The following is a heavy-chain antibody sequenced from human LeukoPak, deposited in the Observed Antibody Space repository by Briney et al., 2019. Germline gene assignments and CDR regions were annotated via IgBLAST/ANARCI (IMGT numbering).Heavy chain of an antibody. V-gene: IGHV4-34*01. CDR3: ARGGYSYKR. D-gene: IGHD5-18*01. Sequence: PSETLSLTCAVYGGSFSGYYWSWIRQPPGKGLEWIGEINHSGSTNYNPSLKSRVPISVDTSKNQFSLKLSSVTAADTAVYYCARGGYSYKRWGQGTLVTVSS. CDR1: GGSFSGYY. CDR2: INHSGST. J-gene: IGHJ4*02.